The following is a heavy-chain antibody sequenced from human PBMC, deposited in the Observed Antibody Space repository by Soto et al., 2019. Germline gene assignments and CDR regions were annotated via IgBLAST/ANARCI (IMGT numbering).Heavy chain of an antibody. J-gene: IGHJ6*02. CDR3: ARVTRSGSYYHYYYAMDV. Sequence: SQTLSLTCAISGDSVSSNSAAWNWIRQSPSRGLEWLGRTYYRSKWYNDYAVSVKSRITINPDTSKNQFSLQLNSVTPEDTAVVYCARVTRSGSYYHYYYAMDVWGQGTTVTVSS. D-gene: IGHD1-26*01. CDR1: GDSVSSNSAA. CDR2: TYYRSKWYN. V-gene: IGHV6-1*01.